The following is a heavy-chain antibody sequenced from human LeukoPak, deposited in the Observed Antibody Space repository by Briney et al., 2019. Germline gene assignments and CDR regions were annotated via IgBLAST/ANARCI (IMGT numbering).Heavy chain of an antibody. D-gene: IGHD5-12*01. CDR3: AASRYDGFDY. J-gene: IGHJ4*02. CDR1: GGSKKSYC. Sequence: SETLSLTCTVWGGSKKSYCCWWPRQPPGKGLEWIGYIYYSGSTNYNPSLKSRVTISVDTSKNQFSLKLSSVTAADTAVYYCAASRYDGFDYWGQGTLVTVSS. V-gene: IGHV4-59*01. CDR2: IYYSGST.